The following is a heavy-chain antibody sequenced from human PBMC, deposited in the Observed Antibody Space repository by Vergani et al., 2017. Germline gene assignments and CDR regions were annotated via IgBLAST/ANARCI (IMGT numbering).Heavy chain of an antibody. D-gene: IGHD1-26*01. CDR2: IYYSGST. J-gene: IGHJ4*02. CDR3: ARVATDFFDY. Sequence: QVQLQESGPGLVKPSETLSLTCTVSGGSIRSYYWSWIRQPPGKGLEWIGYIYYSGSTNYNPSLKSRVTISVDTSKNQFSLKLSSVTAADTAVYYCARVATDFFDYWGQGTLVTVSS. V-gene: IGHV4-59*01. CDR1: GGSIRSYY.